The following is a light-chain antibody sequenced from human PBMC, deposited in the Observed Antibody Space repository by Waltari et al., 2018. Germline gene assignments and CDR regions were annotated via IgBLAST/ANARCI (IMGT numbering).Light chain of an antibody. CDR3: ATWDDRQTGYVV. Sequence: QSALTQPPSASGTPRQRVLIPSSGSSSNPGRNAVSWYRQLPGTAPRLLIYSNSEPTSGVPDRFSGSKSGTSASLTISGLQSDDAADYYCATWDDRQTGYVVFGGGTKLTVL. J-gene: IGLJ2*01. CDR1: SSNPGRNA. V-gene: IGLV1-44*01. CDR2: SNS.